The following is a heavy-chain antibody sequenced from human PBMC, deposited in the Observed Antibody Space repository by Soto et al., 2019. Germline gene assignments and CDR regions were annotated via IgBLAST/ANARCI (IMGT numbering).Heavy chain of an antibody. V-gene: IGHV3-33*06. CDR3: AKVSDYDFWSGYSRSYMDV. Sequence: GGSLRLSCAASGFTFSSYGMHWVRQAPGKGLEWVAAIWCNGSNKYYADSVKGRFTISRDNSKNTLYLQMNSLRAEDTAVYYCAKVSDYDFWSGYSRSYMDVWGEGTTVTVSS. CDR2: IWCNGSNK. J-gene: IGHJ6*03. CDR1: GFTFSSYG. D-gene: IGHD3-3*01.